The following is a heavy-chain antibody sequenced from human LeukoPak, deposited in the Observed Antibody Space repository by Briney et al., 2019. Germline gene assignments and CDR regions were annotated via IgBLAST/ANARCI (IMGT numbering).Heavy chain of an antibody. Sequence: GGSLRLSCAASGFTFDDYGMSWVRQAPGKGLAWVSGINWNGGSTGYADSVKGRFTISRDNAKNSLYLQMNSLRAEDTALYYCARGDYYGSGSSGGDYWGQGTLVTVSS. J-gene: IGHJ4*02. CDR2: INWNGGST. V-gene: IGHV3-20*04. D-gene: IGHD3-10*01. CDR3: ARGDYYGSGSSGGDY. CDR1: GFTFDDYG.